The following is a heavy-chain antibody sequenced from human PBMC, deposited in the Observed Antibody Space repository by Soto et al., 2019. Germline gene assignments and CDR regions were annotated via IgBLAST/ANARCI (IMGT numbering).Heavy chain of an antibody. CDR1: GFTFSSYW. Sequence: GGSLRLFCAASGFTFSSYWMSWVRPAPGKGLEWVANIKQDGSEKYYVDSVKGRFTISRDNAKNSLYRQMNSLRAEDTALYYCARALHRGGVTPYGYWGQGTRVTVSS. D-gene: IGHD2-21*02. J-gene: IGHJ4*02. V-gene: IGHV3-7*03. CDR3: ARALHRGGVTPYGY. CDR2: IKQDGSEK.